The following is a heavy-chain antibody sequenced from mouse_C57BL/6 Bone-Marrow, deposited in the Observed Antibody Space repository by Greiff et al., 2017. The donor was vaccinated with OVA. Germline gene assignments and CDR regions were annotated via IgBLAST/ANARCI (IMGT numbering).Heavy chain of an antibody. CDR2: INPYNGGT. CDR1: GYTFTDYY. V-gene: IGHV1-19*01. CDR3: ARLSLLDYYGSSYFDY. D-gene: IGHD1-1*01. J-gene: IGHJ2*01. Sequence: VQLQQSGPVLVKPGASVKMSCKASGYTFTDYYMNWVKQSHGKSLEWIGVINPYNGGTSYNQKFKGKATLTVDKSSSTAYMELNSLTSEDSAVYYCARLSLLDYYGSSYFDYWGQGTTLTVSS.